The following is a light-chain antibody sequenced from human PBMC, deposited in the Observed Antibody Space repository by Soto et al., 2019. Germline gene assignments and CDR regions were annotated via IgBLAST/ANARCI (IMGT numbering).Light chain of an antibody. J-gene: IGKJ1*01. CDR2: AAS. CDR3: QKYNSAPST. Sequence: DIQMTQSPSSLSASVGDRVTITCRASQGISNYLAWYQQKPGKVPKLLIYAASTLQSGVPSRFSGSGSGTEFSLTISSLQPEDGATYYCQKYNSAPSTFGQGTKVEIK. CDR1: QGISNY. V-gene: IGKV1-27*01.